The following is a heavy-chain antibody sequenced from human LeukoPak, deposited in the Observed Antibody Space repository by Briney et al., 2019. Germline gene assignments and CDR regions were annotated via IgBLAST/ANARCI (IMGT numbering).Heavy chain of an antibody. CDR1: GGSISSYY. D-gene: IGHD2-2*01. CDR2: IYYSGST. J-gene: IGHJ6*03. V-gene: IGHV4-59*12. CDR3: AREGPDYCSSTSCSYYMDV. Sequence: PSETLSLTCTVSGGSISSYYWSWIRQPPGKGLEWIGYIYYSGSTNYNPSLKSRVTISVDTSKNQFSLKLSSVTAADTAVYYCAREGPDYCSSTSCSYYMDVWGKGTTVTVSS.